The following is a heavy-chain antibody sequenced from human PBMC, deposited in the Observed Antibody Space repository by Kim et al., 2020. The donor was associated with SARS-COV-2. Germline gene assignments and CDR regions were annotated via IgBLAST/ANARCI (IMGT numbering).Heavy chain of an antibody. CDR2: ISSSSSYI. Sequence: GGSLRLSCAASGFTFSIYSMNWVRQAPGKGLEWVSSISSSSSYIYYADSVKGRFTISRDNAKNSLYLQMNSLRAEDTAVYYCARIGGLLRSPIYWGQGTLVTVSS. V-gene: IGHV3-21*01. J-gene: IGHJ4*02. CDR3: ARIGGLLRSPIY. D-gene: IGHD2-21*02. CDR1: GFTFSIYS.